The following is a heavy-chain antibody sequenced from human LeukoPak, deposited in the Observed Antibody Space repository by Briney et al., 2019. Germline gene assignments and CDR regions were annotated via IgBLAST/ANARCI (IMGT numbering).Heavy chain of an antibody. CDR1: GYIFSTYP. D-gene: IGHD3-22*01. J-gene: IGHJ4*02. Sequence: ASVKVSCKASGYIFSTYPMNWVRQAPGQGLEWMGWINTNTGSPAYAQGLAGRFVFSLDTSVSTAFLQISSLKAEDTALYYCVRGIDTTGYFNYWGQGTLVTVSS. CDR3: VRGIDTTGYFNY. CDR2: INTNTGSP. V-gene: IGHV7-4-1*02.